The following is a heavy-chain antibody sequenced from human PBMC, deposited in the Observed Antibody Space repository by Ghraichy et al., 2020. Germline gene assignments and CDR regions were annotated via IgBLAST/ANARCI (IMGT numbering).Heavy chain of an antibody. CDR2: ISYDGTNK. CDR3: ATQSPFYYDSDGYFNPLGAFDA. V-gene: IGHV3-30*03. CDR1: GFTFSRYG. D-gene: IGHD3-22*01. J-gene: IGHJ3*01. Sequence: GGSLRLSCAASGFTFSRYGMHWVRQAPGRGLEWLIYISYDGTNKYIANSVKGRFTISRDNSNNILYLEMNSLRPEDTAMFYCATQSPFYYDSDGYFNPLGAFDAWGQGTMVTVSS.